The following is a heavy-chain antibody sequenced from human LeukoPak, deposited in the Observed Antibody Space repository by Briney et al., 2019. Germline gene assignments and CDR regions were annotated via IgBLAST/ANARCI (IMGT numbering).Heavy chain of an antibody. V-gene: IGHV1-69*02. Sequence: SVKVSCKASGGTFSNYTISWVRQAPGQGLEWMGRIIPILGIANYAQKFQGRVTITADKSTSTAYMELSSLRSEDTAVYYCARSRGSSTSPQRFDPWGRGTLVTVSS. CDR2: IIPILGIA. D-gene: IGHD2-2*01. CDR3: ARSRGSSTSPQRFDP. J-gene: IGHJ5*02. CDR1: GGTFSNYT.